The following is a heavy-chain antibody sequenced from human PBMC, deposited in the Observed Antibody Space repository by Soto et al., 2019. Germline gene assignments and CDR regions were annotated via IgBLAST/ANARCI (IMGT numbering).Heavy chain of an antibody. V-gene: IGHV4-59*01. CDR3: ARDSPHGDYVNAFDI. CDR2: IYYSGST. J-gene: IGHJ3*02. D-gene: IGHD4-17*01. Sequence: SETLSLTCTVPGGSISSYYWSWIRQPPGKGLEWIGYIYYSGSTNYNPSLKSRVTISVDTSKNQFSLKLSSVTAADTAVYYCARDSPHGDYVNAFDIWGQGTMVTVSS. CDR1: GGSISSYY.